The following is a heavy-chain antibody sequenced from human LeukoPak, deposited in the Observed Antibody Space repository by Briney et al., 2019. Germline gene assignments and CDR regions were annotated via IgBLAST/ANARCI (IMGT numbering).Heavy chain of an antibody. D-gene: IGHD2-8*01. CDR1: GGSISRSSYY. V-gene: IGHV4-39*01. Sequence: SETLSLTCTVSGGSISRSSYYWGWIRQPPGKGLEWIVSIYYSGSTHYNPCLKSRFTISAETTKNKYSLKLASVTAADTSVYFCARVGYCTNGVCYSWFDPWGQGTLVTVSS. CDR2: IYYSGST. CDR3: ARVGYCTNGVCYSWFDP. J-gene: IGHJ5*02.